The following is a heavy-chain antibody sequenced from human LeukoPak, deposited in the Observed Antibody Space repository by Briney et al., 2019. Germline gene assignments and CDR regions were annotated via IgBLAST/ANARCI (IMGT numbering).Heavy chain of an antibody. CDR2: IYYSGST. D-gene: IGHD3-9*01. V-gene: IGHV4-39*01. J-gene: IGHJ6*02. Sequence: SETLSLTCTVSGGSISSYYWSWIRQPPGKGLEWIGSIYYSGSTYYNPSLKSRVTISVDTSKNQFSLKLSSVTAADTAVYYCASYDILTGPYYGMDVWGQGATVTVSS. CDR3: ASYDILTGPYYGMDV. CDR1: GGSISSYY.